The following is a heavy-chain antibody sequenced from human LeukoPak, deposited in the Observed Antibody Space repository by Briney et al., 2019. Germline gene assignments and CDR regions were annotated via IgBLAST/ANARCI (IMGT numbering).Heavy chain of an antibody. V-gene: IGHV4-59*01. Sequence: PSETLSLTCTVSGGSISSYYWSWIRKPPGKGLEWIGYIYYSGSTNYNPSLKSRVTISVDTSKNQFSLKLSSVTAADTAVCYCAREVRLRYFDWLLSSGNWFDPWGQGTLVTVSS. CDR1: GGSISSYY. J-gene: IGHJ5*02. D-gene: IGHD3-9*01. CDR3: AREVRLRYFDWLLSSGNWFDP. CDR2: IYYSGST.